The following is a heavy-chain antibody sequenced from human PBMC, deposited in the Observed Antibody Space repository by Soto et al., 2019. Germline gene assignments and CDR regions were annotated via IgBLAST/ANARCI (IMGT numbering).Heavy chain of an antibody. Sequence: ESGPTLVNPTQTLTLTCTFSGFSLSTTGMGVGWIRQPPGKALEWLALTYWNNDNRYSPSLKSRLSITRDTSKNQVVLTMTNMSPVDTATYFCRRKIYDSVWGDYRYDCFDYWGQGSLVTVSS. CDR3: RRKIYDSVWGDYRYDCFDY. CDR2: TYWNNDN. V-gene: IGHV2-5*01. D-gene: IGHD3-16*02. J-gene: IGHJ4*02. CDR1: GFSLSTTGMG.